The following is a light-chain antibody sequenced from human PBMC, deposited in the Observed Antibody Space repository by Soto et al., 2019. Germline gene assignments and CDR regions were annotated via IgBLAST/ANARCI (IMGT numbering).Light chain of an antibody. CDR2: DAS. CDR3: QHYSTVWS. Sequence: DIQMTQSPSTLSASVGDRVTITCRASQSISSGLAWYQKKPGKAPSLLIYDASTLESGVPSRFSGSGSGTEFTLTISSLQPEDFATYCCQHYSTVWSSGQGTKVEIK. CDR1: QSISSG. J-gene: IGKJ1*01. V-gene: IGKV1-5*01.